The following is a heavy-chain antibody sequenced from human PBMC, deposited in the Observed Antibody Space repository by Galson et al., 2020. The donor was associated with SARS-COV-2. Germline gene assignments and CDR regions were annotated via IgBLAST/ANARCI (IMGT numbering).Heavy chain of an antibody. CDR2: IKRKNDGGTT. Sequence: GESLKISCAASGFTFNNAWMSWVRQAPGKGLEWVGRIKRKNDGGTTDYAAPVKGRFTISRDDSKNTLYLQMNSLKSEDTAVYYCATGNCTNGICYTYFDSDYCGEGTRVTVSS. CDR1: GFTFNNAW. V-gene: IGHV3-15*01. D-gene: IGHD2-8*01. J-gene: IGHJ4*02. CDR3: ATGNCTNGICYTYFDSDY.